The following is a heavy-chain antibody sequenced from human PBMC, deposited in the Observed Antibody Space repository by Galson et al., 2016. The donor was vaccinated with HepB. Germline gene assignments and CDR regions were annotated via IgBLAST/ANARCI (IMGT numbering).Heavy chain of an antibody. J-gene: IGHJ4*01. V-gene: IGHV3-21*01. CDR1: GFTFSHYN. CDR3: ARDAADYGDFTAGPE. Sequence: SLRLSCAASGFTFSHYNMNWVRQAPGKGLEWVSCISSRSSDIEYADSVKGRFTISRDNAKNSLYLQTNSLRAEDTAVYYCARDAADYGDFTAGPEWGHGALVTVSS. D-gene: IGHD4-17*01. CDR2: ISSRSSDI.